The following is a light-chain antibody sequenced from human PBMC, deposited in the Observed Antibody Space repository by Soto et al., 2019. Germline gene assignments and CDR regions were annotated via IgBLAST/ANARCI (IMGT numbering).Light chain of an antibody. CDR1: QSVSSY. V-gene: IGKV3-11*01. J-gene: IGKJ2*01. CDR2: GAS. CDR3: QQRSDWRYT. Sequence: EIVLTQSPATLSLSPGERATLSCRASQSVSSYLAWYQQKPGQAPRLLIYGASTRATGIPARFSGSGSGTDFTLTISTLEPDDFAVYYCQQRSDWRYTFGQGTKLEIK.